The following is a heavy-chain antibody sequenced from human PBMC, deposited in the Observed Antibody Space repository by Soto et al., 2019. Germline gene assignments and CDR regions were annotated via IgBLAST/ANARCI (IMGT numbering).Heavy chain of an antibody. J-gene: IGHJ6*02. CDR2: IYSGGST. D-gene: IGHD2-15*01. V-gene: IGHV3-53*02. CDR1: GFTVSSNY. Sequence: EVQLVETGGGLIQPGGSLRLSCAASGFTVSSNYMSWVRQAPGKGLEWVSVIYSGGSTYYADSVKGRFTISRDNSKNTLYLQMNSLRAEDTAVYYCARDHPPGYCSGGSCSRRDYYYYGMDVWGQGTTVTVAS. CDR3: ARDHPPGYCSGGSCSRRDYYYYGMDV.